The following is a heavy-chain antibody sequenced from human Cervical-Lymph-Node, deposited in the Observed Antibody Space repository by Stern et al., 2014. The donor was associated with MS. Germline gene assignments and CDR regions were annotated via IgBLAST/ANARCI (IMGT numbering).Heavy chain of an antibody. CDR3: ARHGGVVVVPAPNWFDP. CDR1: GGSISSSSYY. J-gene: IGHJ5*02. CDR2: IYYSGST. D-gene: IGHD2-2*01. V-gene: IGHV4-39*01. Sequence: QLQLQESGPGLVKPSETLSLTCTVSGGSISSSSYYWGWIRQPPGKGLEWIGSIYYSGSTYYNPSLKSRVTISADTCKDQISLQLSSVTAADTAVYYCARHGGVVVVPAPNWFDPWGQGTLVTVSS.